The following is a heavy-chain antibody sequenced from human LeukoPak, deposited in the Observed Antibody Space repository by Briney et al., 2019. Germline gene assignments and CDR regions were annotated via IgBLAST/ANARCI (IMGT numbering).Heavy chain of an antibody. J-gene: IGHJ4*02. Sequence: SETLSLTCTVSGGSISSYYWSWIRQPAGKGPEWIGRIYTSGSANYNPSLKSRVTMSVDTSKNQFSLKLSSVTAADTAVYYCAREPSGGYYDSSGYYNLFDYWGQGTLVTVSS. D-gene: IGHD3-22*01. CDR2: IYTSGSA. V-gene: IGHV4-4*07. CDR3: AREPSGGYYDSSGYYNLFDY. CDR1: GGSISSYY.